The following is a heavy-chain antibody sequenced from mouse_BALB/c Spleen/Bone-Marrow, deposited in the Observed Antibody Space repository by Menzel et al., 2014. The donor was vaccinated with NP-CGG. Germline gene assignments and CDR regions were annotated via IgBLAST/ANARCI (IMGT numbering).Heavy chain of an antibody. CDR3: ARSIYYYGSSPFAY. CDR1: GYTFTSYW. CDR2: IYPGDGDT. Sequence: QVQLKESGAELARPGASVKLSCKASGYTFTSYWMQWVKQRPGQGLEWIGAIYPGDGDTRYTQKFKGKATLTADKSSSTAYMQLISLASEDSAVYYCARSIYYYGSSPFAYWGQGTLVTFSA. V-gene: IGHV1-87*01. D-gene: IGHD1-1*01. J-gene: IGHJ3*01.